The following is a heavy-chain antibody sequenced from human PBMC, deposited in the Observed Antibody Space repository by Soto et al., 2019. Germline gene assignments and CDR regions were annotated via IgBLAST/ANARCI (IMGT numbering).Heavy chain of an antibody. CDR1: GFTFSSYA. D-gene: IGHD1-26*01. Sequence: GGSLRLSCAASGFTFSSYAMSWVRQAPGKGLEWVSAISGSGGSTYYADSVKGRFTISRDNSKNTLYLQMNSLRAEDTAVYYFSKYHPMGGSYYFDYWGHGTLVTVSS. J-gene: IGHJ4*01. CDR2: ISGSGGST. V-gene: IGHV3-23*01. CDR3: SKYHPMGGSYYFDY.